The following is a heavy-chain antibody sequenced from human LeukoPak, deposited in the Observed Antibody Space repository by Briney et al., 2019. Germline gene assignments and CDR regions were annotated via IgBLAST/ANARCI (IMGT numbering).Heavy chain of an antibody. CDR2: ISAYNGNT. CDR3: AREQRTYYDFWSGYFMDV. J-gene: IGHJ6*02. D-gene: IGHD3-3*01. CDR1: GYIFTSYG. Sequence: ASVKVSCKASGYIFTSYGISWVRQAPGQGLEWMGWISAYNGNTNYAQKLQGRVTMTTDTSTSTAYMELRSLRSDDTAVYYCAREQRTYYDFWSGYFMDVWGQGTTVTVSS. V-gene: IGHV1-18*01.